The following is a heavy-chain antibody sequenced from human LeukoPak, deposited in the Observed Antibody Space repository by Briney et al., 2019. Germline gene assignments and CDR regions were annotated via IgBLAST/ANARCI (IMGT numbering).Heavy chain of an antibody. D-gene: IGHD2-2*01. Sequence: GGSLRLSCAASGFTVSSNYMSWVRQAPGKGLEWVSVIYSGGSTYYADSVKGRFTISRDNSKNTLYLQMNSLRAEDTAVYYCAKHWSYCSTTSCFFNYYYYYMDVWGKGTTVTVSS. CDR3: AKHWSYCSTTSCFFNYYYYYMDV. CDR1: GFTVSSNY. J-gene: IGHJ6*03. V-gene: IGHV3-53*01. CDR2: IYSGGST.